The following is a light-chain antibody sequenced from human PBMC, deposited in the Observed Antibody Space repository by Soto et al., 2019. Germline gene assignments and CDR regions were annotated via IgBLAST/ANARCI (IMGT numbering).Light chain of an antibody. V-gene: IGLV1-40*01. CDR1: TSNIGADYD. CDR2: VNT. J-gene: IGLJ3*02. CDR3: QSYDSSLSGWV. Sequence: QPVLTQPPSVSGAPGQTVTISCTGSTSNIGADYDVHWYQQLPGTAPKLLIFVNTNRPSGVPDRFSGSKSDTSASLAITGLQADDEADYYCQSYDSSLSGWVFGGGTKLTVL.